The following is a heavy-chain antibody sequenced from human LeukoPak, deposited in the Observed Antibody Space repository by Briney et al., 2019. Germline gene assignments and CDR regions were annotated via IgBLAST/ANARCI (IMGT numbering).Heavy chain of an antibody. V-gene: IGHV3-74*01. Sequence: GGSLRLSCAASGFTLSSYWMHWVRHTPGKGPVWVSRINSDGSSTSYADSVKGRVTISRDNAKNSLYLQMNSLRAEDTAVYYCARGYYDTLTGPDYWGQGTLVTVSS. CDR2: INSDGSST. CDR3: ARGYYDTLTGPDY. CDR1: GFTLSSYW. J-gene: IGHJ4*02. D-gene: IGHD3-9*01.